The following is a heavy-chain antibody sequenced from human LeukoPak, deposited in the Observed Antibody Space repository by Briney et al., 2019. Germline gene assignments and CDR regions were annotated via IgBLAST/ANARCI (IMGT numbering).Heavy chain of an antibody. J-gene: IGHJ4*02. Sequence: GESLKISCKGAGYSFTSYWIGWVRQMPGKGLEWMGVIYPGDSDTRYSPSFQGQVTISADKSISTAYLQWSSLKASDTAMYYCARGGSSLMYYFDYWGQGTLVTVSS. CDR3: ARGGSSLMYYFDY. V-gene: IGHV5-51*01. D-gene: IGHD6-13*01. CDR2: IYPGDSDT. CDR1: GYSFTSYW.